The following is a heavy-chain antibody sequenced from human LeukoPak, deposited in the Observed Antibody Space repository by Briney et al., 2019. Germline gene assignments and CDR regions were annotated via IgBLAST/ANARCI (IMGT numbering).Heavy chain of an antibody. CDR3: ARRLRYFDWLSRDTQFDY. V-gene: IGHV4-39*01. J-gene: IGHJ4*02. CDR1: GGSISSSSYY. CDR2: IYYSGST. Sequence: SETLSLTCTVSGGSISSSSYYWGWIRQPPGKGLEWIGSIYYSGSTYYNPSLKSRVTISVDTSKNQFSLKLSSVTAADTAVYYCARRLRYFDWLSRDTQFDYWGQGTLVTVSS. D-gene: IGHD3-9*01.